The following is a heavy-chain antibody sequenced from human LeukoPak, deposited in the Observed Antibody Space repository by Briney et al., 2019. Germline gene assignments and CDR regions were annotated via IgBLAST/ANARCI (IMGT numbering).Heavy chain of an antibody. CDR1: GFIFRDYH. CDR2: ISPGGDAT. D-gene: IGHD6-19*01. V-gene: IGHV3-11*01. CDR3: AGGLDIAVAGPGGYFDY. J-gene: IGHJ4*02. Sequence: PGGSLRLSCAASGFIFRDYHMNWIRQAPGKELEWVSYISPGGDATYFADSVRGRFTISRDNAKNSLYLQMNSLTAEDAAVYYCAGGLDIAVAGPGGYFDYWGQGTLVTVSS.